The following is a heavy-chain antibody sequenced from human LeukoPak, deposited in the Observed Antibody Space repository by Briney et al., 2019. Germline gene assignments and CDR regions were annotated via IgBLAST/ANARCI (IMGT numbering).Heavy chain of an antibody. V-gene: IGHV4-34*01. CDR1: GGSFSGYY. J-gene: IGHJ4*02. Sequence: SETLSLTCAVYGGSFSGYYRSRIRQPPGKGLEWIGEINHSGSTNYNPSLKSRVTISVDKSKNQFSLKLSSVTAADTAVYYCAGNHYDFWSGYYIALDYWGQGTLVTVSS. D-gene: IGHD3-3*01. CDR3: AGNHYDFWSGYYIALDY. CDR2: INHSGST.